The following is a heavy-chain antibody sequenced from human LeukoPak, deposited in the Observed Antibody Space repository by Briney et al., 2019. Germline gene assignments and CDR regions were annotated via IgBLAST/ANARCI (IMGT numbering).Heavy chain of an antibody. V-gene: IGHV3-9*01. D-gene: IGHD6-19*01. CDR3: AKDKEVVAGVVDY. J-gene: IGHJ4*02. Sequence: PGGSLRLSCATSGFTFDVYAMHWVRQAPGKGLEWVSGISWSSGSIGYADSVKGRFTISRDNAKNSLYLQMNSLRVEDTALYYCAKDKEVVAGVVDYWGQGTLVTVSS. CDR1: GFTFDVYA. CDR2: ISWSSGSI.